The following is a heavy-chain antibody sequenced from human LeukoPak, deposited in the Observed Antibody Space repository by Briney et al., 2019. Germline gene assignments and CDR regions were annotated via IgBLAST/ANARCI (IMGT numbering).Heavy chain of an antibody. J-gene: IGHJ4*02. CDR3: VRDRGTYRPIDY. Sequence: GGSLRLSCAASAFSLNAYNMNWVRQAPGKGLEWVSSVSYTGTYIYYADSVKGRFTISRDNAQNSLYLQMNSLRAEDTAIYYCVRDRGTYRPIDYWGQGTLVTVSS. CDR2: VSYTGTYI. D-gene: IGHD1-26*01. CDR1: AFSLNAYN. V-gene: IGHV3-21*04.